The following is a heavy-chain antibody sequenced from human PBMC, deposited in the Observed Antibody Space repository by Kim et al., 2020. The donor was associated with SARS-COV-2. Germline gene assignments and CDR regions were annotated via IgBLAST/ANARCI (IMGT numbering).Heavy chain of an antibody. J-gene: IGHJ4*02. V-gene: IGHV4-39*07. CDR1: GGSISSSSYY. CDR2: IYYSGST. D-gene: IGHD3-9*01. CDR3: ARARDILTGYRLFDY. Sequence: SETLSLTCTVSGGSISSSSYYWGCIRQPPGKGLEWIGSIYYSGSTYYNPSLKSRVTISVDTSKNQFSLKLSSVTAADTAVYYCARARDILTGYRLFDYWGQGTLVTVSS.